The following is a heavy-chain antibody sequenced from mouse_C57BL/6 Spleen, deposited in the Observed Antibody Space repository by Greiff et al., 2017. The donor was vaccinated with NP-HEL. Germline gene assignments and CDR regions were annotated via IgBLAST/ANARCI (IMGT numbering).Heavy chain of an antibody. J-gene: IGHJ1*03. V-gene: IGHV1-4*01. D-gene: IGHD1-1*01. Sequence: VQLQQSGAELARPGASVKMSCKASGYTFTSYTMHWVKQSPGQGLEWIGYINPSSGYTKYNQKFKDKATLTADKSSSTAYMQLSSLTSEDSAVYYCARGEGSSPYWYFDVWGTGTTVTVSS. CDR3: ARGEGSSPYWYFDV. CDR2: INPSSGYT. CDR1: GYTFTSYT.